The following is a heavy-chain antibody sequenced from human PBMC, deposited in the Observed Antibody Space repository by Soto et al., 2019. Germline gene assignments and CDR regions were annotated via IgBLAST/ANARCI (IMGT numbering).Heavy chain of an antibody. Sequence: SETLSLTCTVSGGSISSSSYYWGWIRQPPGKGLEWIGSIYYRGSTYYNPSLKSRVTISVDTSKNQFSLELSSVTAADTAVYYCARHGRDYYDSSGSLAFDYWGQGTLVTVSS. CDR1: GGSISSSSYY. CDR2: IYYRGST. J-gene: IGHJ4*02. V-gene: IGHV4-39*01. CDR3: ARHGRDYYDSSGSLAFDY. D-gene: IGHD3-22*01.